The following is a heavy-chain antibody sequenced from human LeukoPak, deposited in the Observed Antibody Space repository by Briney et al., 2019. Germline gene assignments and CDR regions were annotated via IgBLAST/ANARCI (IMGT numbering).Heavy chain of an antibody. CDR2: INEDGSAS. CDR3: AAAPNENFFDF. D-gene: IGHD2-15*01. J-gene: IGHJ4*02. CDR1: GLSFRSYW. Sequence: GGSLRLSCSASGLSFRSYWMSWVRQAPGMGLEWVANINEDGSASDYGVSVKGRFTISRDNAKDSLYLQMNSLRAEDTAVYFCAAAPNENFFDFWGQGTLVTVSS. V-gene: IGHV3-7*01.